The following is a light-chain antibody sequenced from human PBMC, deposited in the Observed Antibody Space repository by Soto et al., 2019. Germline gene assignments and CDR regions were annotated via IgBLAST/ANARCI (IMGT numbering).Light chain of an antibody. V-gene: IGKV3-11*01. CDR3: QQRSNWL. Sequence: EFVLTQTQANLSFSPGERDILSCRASQSISSYLAWYQQKPGQAPRLLIYDASNRATGIPARFSGSGSGTDFTLTISSLEPEDFGVYYCQQRSNWLFGPGTKVDI. CDR2: DAS. J-gene: IGKJ3*01. CDR1: QSISSY.